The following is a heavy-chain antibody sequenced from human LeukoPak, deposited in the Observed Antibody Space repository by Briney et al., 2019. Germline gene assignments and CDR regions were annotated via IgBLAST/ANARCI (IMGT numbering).Heavy chain of an antibody. Sequence: GGSLRLSCAASGFTFSSYGMHWVRQAPGKGLEWVSYISSSSSTIYYADSVKGRFTISRDNSKNSLYLQMNSLRTEDTALYYCAKGRGGATEAYFQHWGQGTLVTVSS. V-gene: IGHV3-48*04. CDR3: AKGRGGATEAYFQH. CDR1: GFTFSSYG. CDR2: ISSSSSTI. J-gene: IGHJ1*01. D-gene: IGHD1-26*01.